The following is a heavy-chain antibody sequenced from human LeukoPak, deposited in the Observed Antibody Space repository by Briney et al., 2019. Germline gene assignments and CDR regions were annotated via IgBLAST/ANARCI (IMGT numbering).Heavy chain of an antibody. D-gene: IGHD3-22*01. Sequence: PSETLSLTCAVYGGSFSGYYWSWIRQPPGKGLEWIGYIYHSGSTYYNPSLKSRVTISVDRSKNQFSLKLSSVTAADTAVYYCARGSDSSGYYYYYYGMDVWGQGTTVTVSS. CDR2: IYHSGST. J-gene: IGHJ6*02. V-gene: IGHV4-34*01. CDR1: GGSFSGYY. CDR3: ARGSDSSGYYYYYYGMDV.